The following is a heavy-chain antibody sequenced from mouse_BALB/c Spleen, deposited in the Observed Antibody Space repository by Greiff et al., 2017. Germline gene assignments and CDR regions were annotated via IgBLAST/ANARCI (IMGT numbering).Heavy chain of an antibody. CDR3: AKHDDAMDY. J-gene: IGHJ4*01. CDR1: GFAFSSYD. CDR2: ISSGGGST. V-gene: IGHV5-12-1*01. Sequence: EVQLVESGGGLVKPGGSLKLSCAASGFAFSSYDMPWVRQTPEKRLEWVAYISSGGGSTYYPDTVKGRFTISRDNAKNTLYLQMSSLKSEDTAMYCCAKHDDAMDYWGQGTSVTVSS.